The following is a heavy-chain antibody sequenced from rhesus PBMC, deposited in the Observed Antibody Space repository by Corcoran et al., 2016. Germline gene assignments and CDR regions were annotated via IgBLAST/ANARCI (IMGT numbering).Heavy chain of an antibody. Sequence: EVQLVQSGAEVQRPGESLKISCKTPGLSFTRYWISWVRQVPGKGLEWMGAIAPSDSYTKYSPSFQGQVTISADKSISTTYLQGSSPKASDSATYYCAKAGSNYLYYYGLDSWGQGVVVTVSS. V-gene: IGHV5-2*01. CDR2: IAPSDSYT. J-gene: IGHJ6*01. CDR3: AKAGSNYLYYYGLDS. CDR1: GLSFTRYW. D-gene: IGHD4-23*01.